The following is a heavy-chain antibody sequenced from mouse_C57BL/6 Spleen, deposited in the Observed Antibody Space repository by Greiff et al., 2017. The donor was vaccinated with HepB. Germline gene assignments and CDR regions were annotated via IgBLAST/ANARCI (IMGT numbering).Heavy chain of an antibody. J-gene: IGHJ1*03. CDR2: IWSGGST. CDR1: GFSFTSYG. D-gene: IGHD2-1*01. V-gene: IGHV2-2*01. CDR3: ARNRNYDWYFDV. Sequence: VQLQQSGPGLVQPSQSLSITCTVSGFSFTSYGVHWVRQSPGKGLEWLGVIWSGGSTDYNAAFISRLSISKDNSKSQVSFKMNSLHADDTAIYYCARNRNYDWYFDVWGTGTTVTVSS.